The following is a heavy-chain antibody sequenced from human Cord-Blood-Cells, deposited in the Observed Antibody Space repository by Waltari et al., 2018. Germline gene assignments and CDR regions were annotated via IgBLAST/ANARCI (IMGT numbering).Heavy chain of an antibody. CDR2: ISYDGSNK. V-gene: IGHV3-30-3*01. Sequence: QVQLVESGGGVVQPGRSLRLSCAASGFTFSSSPMHWVRQAPGKGLEWVAVISYDGSNKYYADSVKGRFTISRDNSKNTLYLQMNSLRAEDTAVYYCAGQGELLAFDIWGQGTMVTVSS. D-gene: IGHD1-26*01. CDR3: AGQGELLAFDI. CDR1: GFTFSSSP. J-gene: IGHJ3*02.